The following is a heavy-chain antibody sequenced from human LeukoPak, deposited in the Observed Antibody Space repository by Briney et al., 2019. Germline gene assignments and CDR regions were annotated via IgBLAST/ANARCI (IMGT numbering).Heavy chain of an antibody. D-gene: IGHD6-6*01. CDR1: RYTLTGYY. Sequence: ASVKVSCKAFRYTLTGYYIQWVRQAPGQGLDWMGWINPNNGGTNFAHKFQGRVTMTRDTSMSTAYMELSRLTSDDTAVYYCARDSRLYSSSTSFDYWGQGTLVTVS. V-gene: IGHV1-2*07. CDR3: ARDSRLYSSSTSFDY. J-gene: IGHJ4*02. CDR2: INPNNGGT.